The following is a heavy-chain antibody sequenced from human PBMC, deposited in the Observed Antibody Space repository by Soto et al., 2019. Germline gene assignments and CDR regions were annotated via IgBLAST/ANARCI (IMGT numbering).Heavy chain of an antibody. V-gene: IGHV3-33*01. CDR1: GFTFSSYG. CDR3: AGAESQLLLPDWFGP. D-gene: IGHD2-15*01. CDR2: IGYDGSNK. J-gene: IGHJ5*02. Sequence: QVQLVESGGGVVQPGRSLRLSCAASGFTFSSYGMHWVRQAPGKGLEWVAVIGYDGSNKYYADSVKGRFTISRDNSKNALYLQMNSLRAGDTAGYYCAGAESQLLLPDWFGPWGQGTLVTVSS.